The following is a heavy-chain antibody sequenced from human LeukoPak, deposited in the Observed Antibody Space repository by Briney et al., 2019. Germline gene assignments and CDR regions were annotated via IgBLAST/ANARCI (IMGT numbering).Heavy chain of an antibody. CDR3: AKDQPADGYNSI. V-gene: IGHV3-23*01. CDR2: ISGTGGNT. CDR1: GFTFSNYA. J-gene: IGHJ4*02. Sequence: GGSLRLSCAASGFTFSNYAMSWVRQAPGKGLEWVSTISGTGGNTYYADSVKGRFTISRDYSKNTLYLQVNSLRAEDTAVYYCAKDQPADGYNSIWGQGTLVTVSS. D-gene: IGHD5-24*01.